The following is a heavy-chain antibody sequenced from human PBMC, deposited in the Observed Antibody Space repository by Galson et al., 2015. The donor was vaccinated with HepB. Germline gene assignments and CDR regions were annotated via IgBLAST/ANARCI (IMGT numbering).Heavy chain of an antibody. V-gene: IGHV4-34*01. D-gene: IGHD6-19*01. J-gene: IGHJ4*02. Sequence: ETLSLTCAVYGGSFSGYYWSWIRQPPGKGLEWIGEINHSGSTNYNPSLKSRVTISVDTSKNQFSLKLSSVTAADTAVYYCARGSKYSSGWYENYWGQGTLVTVSS. CDR2: INHSGST. CDR1: GGSFSGYY. CDR3: ARGSKYSSGWYENY.